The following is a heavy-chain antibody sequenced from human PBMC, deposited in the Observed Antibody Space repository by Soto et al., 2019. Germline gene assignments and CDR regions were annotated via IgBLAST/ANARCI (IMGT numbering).Heavy chain of an antibody. Sequence: GASVKFSCKASGYTFTSAAMHWLRQAAGQRPEWMGWINAGNGNTKYSQKFQGRVTITRDISASTAYLQWSSLKASDTAMYYCARVSTRVVVTGIYYFDYWGQGTLVTVSS. V-gene: IGHV1-3*01. D-gene: IGHD3-22*01. CDR1: GYTFTSAA. CDR2: INAGNGNT. CDR3: ARVSTRVVVTGIYYFDY. J-gene: IGHJ4*02.